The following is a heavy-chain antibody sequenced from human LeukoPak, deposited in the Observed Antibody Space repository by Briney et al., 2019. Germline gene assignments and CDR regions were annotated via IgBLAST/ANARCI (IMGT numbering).Heavy chain of an antibody. V-gene: IGHV3-30*18. CDR2: ISYDGSNE. J-gene: IGHJ4*02. D-gene: IGHD3-10*01. Sequence: PGRSRRLSCAASGFTFSTYGMHWVRQAPGKGLEWVAIISYDGSNEYYSDSVKGRFTISRDNSRNTLYLQMNSLRAEDTAVYYCAKEDYSGSGSYLGYWGQGTLVTVFS. CDR3: AKEDYSGSGSYLGY. CDR1: GFTFSTYG.